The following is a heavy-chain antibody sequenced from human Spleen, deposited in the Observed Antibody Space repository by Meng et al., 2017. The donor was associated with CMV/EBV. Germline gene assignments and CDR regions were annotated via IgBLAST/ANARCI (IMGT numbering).Heavy chain of an antibody. V-gene: IGHV1-69*02. Sequence: SVKVSCKASGGTFSSYTISWVRQAPGQGLEWMGRIIPILGIANYAQKFQGRVTITADKSTSTAYMELSSLRSDDTAVYYCASRPPGVNGLDPWGQGTLVTVSS. CDR2: IIPILGIA. J-gene: IGHJ5*02. CDR1: GGTFSSYT. D-gene: IGHD2-8*01. CDR3: ASRPPGVNGLDP.